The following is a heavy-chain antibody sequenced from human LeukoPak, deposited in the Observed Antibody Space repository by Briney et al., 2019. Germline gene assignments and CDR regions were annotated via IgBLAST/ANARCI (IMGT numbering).Heavy chain of an antibody. D-gene: IGHD5-18*01. CDR2: IYYSGST. V-gene: IGHV4-59*01. CDR3: ARGSSQLWWDY. J-gene: IGHJ4*02. Sequence: SETLSLTCTVSGGSISSYYWSWIRQPPGKGLEWIGYIYYSGSTNYNPSLKSRVTISVDTSKNQFSLKLSSVTAADTAVYYCARGSSQLWWDYWGQGTLVTVSS. CDR1: GGSISSYY.